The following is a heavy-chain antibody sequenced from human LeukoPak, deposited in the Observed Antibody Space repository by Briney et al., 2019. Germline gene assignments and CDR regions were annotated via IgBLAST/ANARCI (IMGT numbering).Heavy chain of an antibody. D-gene: IGHD3-10*01. J-gene: IGHJ4*02. CDR2: ISSSGSTI. CDR3: ARGYGSGSYYYYFDY. Sequence: PGGSLRLSCAASGFTFSSYEMNWVRQAPGKGLECVSYISSSGSTIYYADSVKGRFTISRDNAKNSLYLQMNSLRAEDTAVYYCARGYGSGSYYYYFDYWGQGTLVTVSS. CDR1: GFTFSSYE. V-gene: IGHV3-48*03.